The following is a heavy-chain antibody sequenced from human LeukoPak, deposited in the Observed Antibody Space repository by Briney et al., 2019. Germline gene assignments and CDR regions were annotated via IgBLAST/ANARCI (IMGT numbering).Heavy chain of an antibody. V-gene: IGHV3-23*01. J-gene: IGHJ4*02. D-gene: IGHD2-2*01. CDR1: GFTLSSYG. Sequence: GGSLRVSCVASGFTLSSYGMSWVRQAPGKGLEWVSSIGSGGTTFYADSVNGRFTISRDNSKNTVYLQMSGLRAEDTALYYCAKAHCSPTSCSRIDYWGQGTLVTVSS. CDR2: IGSGGTT. CDR3: AKAHCSPTSCSRIDY.